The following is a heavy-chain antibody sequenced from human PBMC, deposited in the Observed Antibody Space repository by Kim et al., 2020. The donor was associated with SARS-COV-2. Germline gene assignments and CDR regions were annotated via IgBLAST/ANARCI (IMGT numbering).Heavy chain of an antibody. D-gene: IGHD2-15*01. CDR3: ARVYCSGGTCYGWGLDYYYYYGMDV. V-gene: IGHV3-33*01. Sequence: GGSLRLSCAASGFTFSSYGMHWVRQAPGKGLEWVAFIWYDGNNKYYADSVKGRFTISRDNSKNTLYLQMNSLRAEDTAVYYCARVYCSGGTCYGWGLDYYYYYGMDVWGQGTTVTVSS. J-gene: IGHJ6*02. CDR1: GFTFSSYG. CDR2: IWYDGNNK.